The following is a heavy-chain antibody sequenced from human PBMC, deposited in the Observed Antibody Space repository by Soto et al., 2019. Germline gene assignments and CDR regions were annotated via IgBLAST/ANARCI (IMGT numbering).Heavy chain of an antibody. CDR3: ATAAATPYYYYYGMDV. Sequence: QVQLVQSGAEVKKPGSSVKVSCKASGGTFSSYAISWVRQAPGQGLEWMGGIIPIFGTANYAQRFQGRVTIYADETTNTADMELCSLRYEDTAVYYCATAAATPYYYYYGMDVWGQWTTVAVSS. CDR2: IIPIFGTA. CDR1: GGTFSSYA. D-gene: IGHD2-2*01. J-gene: IGHJ6*02. V-gene: IGHV1-69*12.